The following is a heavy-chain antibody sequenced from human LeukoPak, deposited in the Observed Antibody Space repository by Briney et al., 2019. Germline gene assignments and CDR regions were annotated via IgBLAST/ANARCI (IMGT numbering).Heavy chain of an antibody. Sequence: SETLSLTCTVSGVSISSYYWSWIRQPPGKGLEWIGYIYYSGSANYSPSLKSRVTISVDTSKNQFSLKLSSVTAADTAVYYCAREIDGYNYRYFDYWGQGTLVTVSS. CDR3: AREIDGYNYRYFDY. CDR2: IYYSGSA. V-gene: IGHV4-59*01. J-gene: IGHJ4*02. CDR1: GVSISSYY. D-gene: IGHD5-24*01.